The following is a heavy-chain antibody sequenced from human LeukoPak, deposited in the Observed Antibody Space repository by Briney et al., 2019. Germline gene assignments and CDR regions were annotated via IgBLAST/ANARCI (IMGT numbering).Heavy chain of an antibody. Sequence: GGSLRLSCAASGFTFSSYAMSWVRQAPGKGLEWVSAISGSGGSTYYADSVKGRFTISRDNSKNMLYLQMNSLRAEDTAVYYCAKASAMIVVVSKHFDYWGQGTLVTVSS. V-gene: IGHV3-23*01. CDR1: GFTFSSYA. J-gene: IGHJ4*02. CDR2: ISGSGGST. D-gene: IGHD3-22*01. CDR3: AKASAMIVVVSKHFDY.